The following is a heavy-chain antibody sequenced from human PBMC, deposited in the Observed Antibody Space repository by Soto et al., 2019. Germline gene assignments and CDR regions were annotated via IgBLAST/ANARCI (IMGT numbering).Heavy chain of an antibody. CDR3: ARDKWIPSITMIVLGAFDI. J-gene: IGHJ3*02. V-gene: IGHV3-48*03. CDR2: ISSSGSTI. D-gene: IGHD3-22*01. CDR1: GFTFSSYE. Sequence: GGSLRLSCAASGFTFSSYEMNWVRQAPGKGLEWVSYISSSGSTIYYADSVKGRSTISRDNAKNSPYLQMNSLTAEDTAVYYCARDKWIPSITMIVLGAFDIWGQGTMVTVSS.